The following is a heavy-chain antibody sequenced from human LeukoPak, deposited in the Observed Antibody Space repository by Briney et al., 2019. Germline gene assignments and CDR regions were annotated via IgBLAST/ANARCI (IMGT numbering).Heavy chain of an antibody. CDR1: GFTFSSYA. CDR2: ISYDGSNK. J-gene: IGHJ5*02. V-gene: IGHV3-30*04. CDR3: ARDWAPSNEIWSDP. D-gene: IGHD1-1*01. Sequence: GGSLRLSCAASGFTFSSYAMHWVRQAPGKGLEWVAVISYDGSNKYYADSVKGRFTISRDNAKNPLFLQMNSLRADDTAVYYCARDWAPSNEIWSDPWGQGTLVTVSS.